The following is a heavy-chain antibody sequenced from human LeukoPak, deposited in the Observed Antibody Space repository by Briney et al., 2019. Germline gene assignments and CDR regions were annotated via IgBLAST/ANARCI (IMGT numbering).Heavy chain of an antibody. J-gene: IGHJ4*02. CDR1: GYTFTNYG. Sequence: SVKLSCKASGYTFTNYGISWVRPAPGQGLEWMGWISAYDGSTNYLQKLQGRVTMTTDTSTSTAYMELRSLRSDDTAVYYCARPYDSSGNDLGYWGQGTLVTVSS. CDR3: ARPYDSSGNDLGY. D-gene: IGHD3-22*01. V-gene: IGHV1-18*01. CDR2: ISAYDGST.